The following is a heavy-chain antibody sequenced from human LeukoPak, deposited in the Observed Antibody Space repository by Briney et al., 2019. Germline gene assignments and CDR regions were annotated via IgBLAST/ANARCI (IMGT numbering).Heavy chain of an antibody. J-gene: IGHJ3*02. CDR1: GYSFTSYW. V-gene: IGHV5-51*01. D-gene: IGHD3-22*01. CDR3: AAEPYYYDSSGYDAFDI. CDR2: IYPGDSDT. Sequence: GESLKISCKGSGYSFTSYWIGWVRQMPGKGLEWTGIIYPGDSDTRYSPSFQGQVTISADKSISTAYLQWSSLKASDTAMYYCAAEPYYYDSSGYDAFDIWGQGTMVTVSS.